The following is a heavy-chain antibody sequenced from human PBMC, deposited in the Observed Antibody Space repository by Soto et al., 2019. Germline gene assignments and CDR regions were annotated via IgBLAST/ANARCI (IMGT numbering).Heavy chain of an antibody. CDR1: GGSISSNY. CDR3: ARYSREEVAGYTLDN. Sequence: PSETLSLTCTVSGGSISSNYWTRIRQPPGKGLEWIGYVYNSGSTNYNPSLKSRVTISEDTSKSQFSLKVNSMTAADTAVYYCARYSREEVAGYTLDNWGQGILVTVSS. J-gene: IGHJ4*02. D-gene: IGHD2-15*01. CDR2: VYNSGST. V-gene: IGHV4-59*01.